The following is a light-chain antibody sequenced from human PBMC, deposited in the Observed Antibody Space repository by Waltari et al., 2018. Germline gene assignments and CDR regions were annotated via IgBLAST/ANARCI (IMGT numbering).Light chain of an antibody. V-gene: IGLV6-57*04. J-gene: IGLJ3*02. CDR1: SGRIDSKY. CDR3: QSYDTNNRV. Sequence: NFMLTQPHSVSGSPGATVTIPCPRSSGRIDSKYVQWYQQRPGSAPTTVIYEDKQRPFGVPDRFSGSIDSSSNSASLTISGLKTEDEAEYYCQSYDTNNRVFGGGTMLTVL. CDR2: EDK.